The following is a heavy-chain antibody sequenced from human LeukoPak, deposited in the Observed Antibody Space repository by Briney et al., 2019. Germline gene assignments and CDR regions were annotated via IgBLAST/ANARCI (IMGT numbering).Heavy chain of an antibody. J-gene: IGHJ6*02. D-gene: IGHD5-12*01. CDR3: ARDIPPTRYSGHYYGMDV. CDR1: GFTVSSNY. Sequence: PGGSLRLSCAASGFTVSSNYMSWVRQAPGKGLEWVSVIYSGGSTYYADSVKGRFTISRHNSKNTLYLQMNSLSAEDTAVYYCARDIPPTRYSGHYYGMDVWGQGTTVTVSS. V-gene: IGHV3-53*04. CDR2: IYSGGST.